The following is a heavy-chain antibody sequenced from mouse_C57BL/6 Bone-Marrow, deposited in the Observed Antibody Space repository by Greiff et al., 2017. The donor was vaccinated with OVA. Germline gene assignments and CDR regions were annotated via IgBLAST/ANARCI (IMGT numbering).Heavy chain of an antibody. Sequence: VQRVESGAELVKPGASVKMSCKASGYTFTTSPIEWMKQNHGQSLEWIGNFHPYNDDTKYNEKFKGKATLTVDKSSSTVYLELSRLTSDDTAVDYCARGYGNYPYSFDYWGQGTTLTVSS. CDR3: ARGYGNYPYSFDY. D-gene: IGHD2-1*01. V-gene: IGHV1-47*01. CDR1: GYTFTTSP. CDR2: FHPYNDDT. J-gene: IGHJ2*01.